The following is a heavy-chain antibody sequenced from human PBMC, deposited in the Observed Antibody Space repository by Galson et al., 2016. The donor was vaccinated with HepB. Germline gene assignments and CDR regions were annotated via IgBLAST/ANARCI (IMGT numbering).Heavy chain of an antibody. J-gene: IGHJ4*02. CDR1: GFSFSSYN. D-gene: IGHD3-16*01. CDR2: ISRTGETF. V-gene: IGHV3-48*02. Sequence: SLRLSCAASGFSFSSYNMDWVRRAPGKGLEWVSYISRTGETFYYADSVKGRFTISRDNAKNLLYLQMNSLRDEDTAVYYCARDLRHNYAFFDSWGQGTPITVSS. CDR3: ARDLRHNYAFFDS.